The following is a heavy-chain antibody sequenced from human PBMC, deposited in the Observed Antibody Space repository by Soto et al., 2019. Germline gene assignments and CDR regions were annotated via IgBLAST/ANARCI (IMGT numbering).Heavy chain of an antibody. V-gene: IGHV1-2*02. CDR1: GYTFTDHY. J-gene: IGHJ6*02. CDR2: INPKSGGT. D-gene: IGHD2-15*01. Sequence: GASVNVSCKSSGYTFTDHYIHWVRQAPGPGLEWMGWINPKSGGTNYAQKFQGRVTMTRDTSISTAYLDLSGLSSNDTAMYFCARWGQEYCSGGSCSRHDNYYGMDVWGQGTTVIVSS. CDR3: ARWGQEYCSGGSCSRHDNYYGMDV.